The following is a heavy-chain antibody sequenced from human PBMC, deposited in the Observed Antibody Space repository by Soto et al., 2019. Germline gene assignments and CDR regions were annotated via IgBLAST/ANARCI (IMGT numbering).Heavy chain of an antibody. J-gene: IGHJ6*02. V-gene: IGHV1-2*04. Sequence: ASLKVYCKASGYTFTGYYVHWVRQETEQGLEWMGWINPNSGGTNYEQKFQGWVTMTRDTSISTAYMELSRLRADDTAVYYCARAARLNIVVVVADNYVMDVWGQGTTVTVSS. D-gene: IGHD2-15*01. CDR1: GYTFTGYY. CDR2: INPNSGGT. CDR3: ARAARLNIVVVVADNYVMDV.